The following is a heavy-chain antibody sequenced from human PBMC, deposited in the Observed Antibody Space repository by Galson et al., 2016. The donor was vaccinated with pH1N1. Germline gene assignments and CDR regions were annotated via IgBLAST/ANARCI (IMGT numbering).Heavy chain of an antibody. V-gene: IGHV3-30*04. Sequence: SLRLSCAASGFTFSSYAMYWVRQAPGKGLEWVANILYNGNDKYYADSVKGRSTISRDSSMTTVHLQMISVTVEDTAVYFCARSERGYGDSLPDVFDIWGPGTMVTVSS. J-gene: IGHJ3*02. D-gene: IGHD4-17*01. CDR1: GFTFSSYA. CDR2: ILYNGNDK. CDR3: ARSERGYGDSLPDVFDI.